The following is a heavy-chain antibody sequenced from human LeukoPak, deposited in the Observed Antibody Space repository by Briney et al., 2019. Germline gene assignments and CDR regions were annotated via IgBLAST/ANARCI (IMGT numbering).Heavy chain of an antibody. CDR2: ISGSGGST. D-gene: IGHD2-15*01. J-gene: IGHJ6*03. Sequence: GGSLRLSCAASGFTFSSYAMSWVRQAPGKGLEWVSAISGSGGSTYYADSVKGRFTISRDNSKNTLYLQMNSLRAEDTAVYYCAKDGDCSGGSCYYYYYYMDVWGKGTTVTISS. CDR1: GFTFSSYA. CDR3: AKDGDCSGGSCYYYYYYMDV. V-gene: IGHV3-23*01.